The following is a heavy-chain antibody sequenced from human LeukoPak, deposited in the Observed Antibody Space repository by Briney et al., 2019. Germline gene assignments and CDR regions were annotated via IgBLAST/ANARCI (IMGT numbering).Heavy chain of an antibody. CDR1: GFTFSSYS. CDR2: ISSSSSYI. V-gene: IGHV3-21*01. D-gene: IGHD2-2*01. J-gene: IGHJ4*02. CDR3: ARALGRYCSSTSCPIDY. Sequence: GGSLRLSCAASGFTFSSYSMNWVRQAPGKGLEWVSSISSSSSYIYYADSVKGRFTISRENAKNSLYLQMNSLRAEDTAVYYCARALGRYCSSTSCPIDYWGQGTLVTVSS.